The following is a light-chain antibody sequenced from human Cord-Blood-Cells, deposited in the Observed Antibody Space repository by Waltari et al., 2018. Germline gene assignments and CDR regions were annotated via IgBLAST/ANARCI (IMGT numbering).Light chain of an antibody. CDR2: AAS. J-gene: IGKJ1*01. CDR3: QQSYSTWT. CDR1: QSISSY. Sequence: DIQMTQSPSSMSASVGDRVTITCRASQSISSYLNWYQQKPGKAPKLLIYAASSLQSGVPSRFSGSGSGTYFTLTISILQPEDFATYYCQQSYSTWTFGQGTKVEIK. V-gene: IGKV1-39*01.